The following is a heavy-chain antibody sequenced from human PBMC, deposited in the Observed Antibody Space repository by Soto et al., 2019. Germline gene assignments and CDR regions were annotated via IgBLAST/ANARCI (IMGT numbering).Heavy chain of an antibody. CDR2: INHSGST. D-gene: IGHD4-17*01. V-gene: IGHV4-34*01. CDR1: GGSFSGYY. J-gene: IGHJ6*02. Sequence: SETLSLTCAVYGGSFSGYYWSWIRQPPGKGLEWIGEINHSGSTNYNPSLKSRVTISVDTSKNQFSLKLSSVTAADTAVYYCARGRFTVTTRWGHYYYGMDVWGQGTTVTVSS. CDR3: ARGRFTVTTRWGHYYYGMDV.